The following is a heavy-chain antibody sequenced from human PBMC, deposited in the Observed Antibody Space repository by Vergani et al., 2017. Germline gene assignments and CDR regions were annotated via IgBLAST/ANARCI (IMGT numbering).Heavy chain of an antibody. CDR2: ISWNSGSI. CDR3: AQTVDTAMVTWGAFDI. V-gene: IGHV3-9*01. CDR1: GFTFDDYA. J-gene: IGHJ3*02. D-gene: IGHD5-18*01. Sequence: EVQLVESGGGLIQPGGSLRLSCAASGFTFDDYAMHWVRQAPGKGLEWVSGISWNSGSIGYADSVKGRFTISRDNSKNTLYLQMNSLRAEDTAVYYCAQTVDTAMVTWGAFDIWGQGTMVTVSS.